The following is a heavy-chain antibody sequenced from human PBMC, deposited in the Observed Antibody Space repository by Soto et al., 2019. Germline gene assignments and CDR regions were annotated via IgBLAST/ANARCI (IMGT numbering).Heavy chain of an antibody. CDR2: ISYSGTI. V-gene: IGHV4-39*07. Sequence: PSETLSLTCTVSGGSISSSSYYWGWIRQPPGKGLEWIGHISYSGTIDYSPSLKSRVTISLDTSKNQFSLNLNSVTAADTAVYYCVRALGSRFMEWPRFDPWGQGTLVTV. J-gene: IGHJ5*02. CDR3: VRALGSRFMEWPRFDP. D-gene: IGHD3-3*01. CDR1: GGSISSSSYY.